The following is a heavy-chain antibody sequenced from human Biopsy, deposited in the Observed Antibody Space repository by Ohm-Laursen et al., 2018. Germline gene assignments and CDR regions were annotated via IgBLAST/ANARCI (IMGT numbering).Heavy chain of an antibody. Sequence: SETLSLACTVSGGSISSDYWSWIRQPPRKGLELIGYISDRGSTNYNPSLRGRVSISVDTSKNQFSLKLFSVTAADTAVFFCARLYRLDDYWNDDPPDAFDVWGQGTVVTVSS. J-gene: IGHJ3*01. CDR1: GGSISSDY. D-gene: IGHD3-3*01. CDR2: ISDRGST. CDR3: ARLYRLDDYWNDDPPDAFDV. V-gene: IGHV4-59*01.